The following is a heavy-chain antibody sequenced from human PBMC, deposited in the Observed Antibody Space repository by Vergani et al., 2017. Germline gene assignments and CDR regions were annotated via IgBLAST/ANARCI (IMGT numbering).Heavy chain of an antibody. Sequence: EVQLLESGGGLVQPGGSLRLSCAASGFTFSSYAMSWVRQAPGKGLEWVSAISGSGGSTYYADSVKGRFTISRDNSKNTMYLQMNSLRAEFTAVYYCARAHTPGIAAAGKNWGQGTLVTVSS. CDR1: GFTFSSYA. J-gene: IGHJ4*02. CDR2: ISGSGGST. V-gene: IGHV3-23*01. CDR3: ARAHTPGIAAAGKN. D-gene: IGHD6-13*01.